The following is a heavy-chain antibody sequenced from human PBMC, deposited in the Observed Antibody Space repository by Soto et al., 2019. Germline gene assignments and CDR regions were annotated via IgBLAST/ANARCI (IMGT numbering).Heavy chain of an antibody. CDR2: ISDDGNNK. J-gene: IGHJ4*02. V-gene: IGHV3-30*18. Sequence: GGSLRLSCAASGFTFSSYGMHWVRQAPGKGLEWVAVISDDGNNKFYADSVKGRFTLSRDNSKNTLSPQMNSLKAEDTAVYFCAKDRLPAAGTYYFDNWGPGTLVTVSS. D-gene: IGHD6-13*01. CDR3: AKDRLPAAGTYYFDN. CDR1: GFTFSSYG.